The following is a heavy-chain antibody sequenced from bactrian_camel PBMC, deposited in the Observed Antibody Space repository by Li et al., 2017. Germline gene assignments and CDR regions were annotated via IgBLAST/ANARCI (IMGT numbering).Heavy chain of an antibody. V-gene: IGHV3S54*01. J-gene: IGHJ4*01. CDR2: VFVYDNST. CDR1: GHDYLRNC. CDR3: AARKVARGSHFSLGRAPALRRDEYNF. Sequence: QLVESGGGSVQAGGSLRLSCQASGHDYLRNCMGWYHQFQGEEREGVAAVFVYDNSTYYTDSVKGRFTISQDNSKNTLFLQMNVLRPEDTAMYYCAARKVARGSHFSLGRAPALRRDEYNFWGQGTQVTVS. D-gene: IGHD2*01.